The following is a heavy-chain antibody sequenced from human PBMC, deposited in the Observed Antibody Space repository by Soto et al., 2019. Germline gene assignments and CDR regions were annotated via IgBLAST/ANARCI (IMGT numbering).Heavy chain of an antibody. CDR3: VRGVNPFDI. V-gene: IGHV3-74*01. Sequence: EVQLVESGGGLVQPGGSLRLSCAASGFTFSTYWMHWVRQAPGKGLVWVSRINSDGRSTDYADSVKGRLTISRDNVKNTLYLQMNRLRAVDTAVDYCVRGVNPFDIWGQGTMVTVSS. CDR2: INSDGRST. CDR1: GFTFSTYW. D-gene: IGHD2-21*01. J-gene: IGHJ3*02.